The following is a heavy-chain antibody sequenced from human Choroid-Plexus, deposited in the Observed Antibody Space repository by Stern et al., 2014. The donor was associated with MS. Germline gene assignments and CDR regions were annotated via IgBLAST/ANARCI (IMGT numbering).Heavy chain of an antibody. V-gene: IGHV3-30*18. CDR3: AKDRQWSTYFFDY. D-gene: IGHD2-15*01. CDR1: GFTFSNFG. CDR2: ISYDGSDK. Sequence: VQLVESGGGVAQPWRPLILSCAASGFTFSNFGMHWVRQAPGQGLGWVALISYDGSDKYYADSVKGRFTIFRDNSKNTLYMHMNSLRAEDTAVYYCAKDRQWSTYFFDYWGQGSLVTVSS. J-gene: IGHJ4*02.